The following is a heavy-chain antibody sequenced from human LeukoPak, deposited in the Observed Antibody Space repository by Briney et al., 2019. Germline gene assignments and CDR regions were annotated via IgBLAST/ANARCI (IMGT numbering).Heavy chain of an antibody. J-gene: IGHJ3*02. CDR2: ISGSGDST. D-gene: IGHD2-2*01. CDR1: GFTFSSYA. CDR3: ANGGSDIVVVPAAYAFDI. V-gene: IGHV3-23*01. Sequence: GGSLRLSCAASGFTFSSYAMSWVRQAPGKGLEWVSGISGSGDSTYYADSVKGRFTTSRDNSKNTLYLQMNSLRAEDTAVYYCANGGSDIVVVPAAYAFDIWGQGTMVTVSS.